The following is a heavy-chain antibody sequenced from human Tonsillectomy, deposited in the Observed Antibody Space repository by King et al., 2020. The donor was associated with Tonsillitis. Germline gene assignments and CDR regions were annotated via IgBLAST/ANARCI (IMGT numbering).Heavy chain of an antibody. V-gene: IGHV3-23*04. Sequence: VQLVESGGGLVQPGGSLRLSCAASGFTFSSYAMSWVRQAPGKGLEWVSAISGSGGSTYYADSVKGRFTISRDNSKNTLYLQMNSLRAEDTAVYYCATQVPYSSSWYVVLVSYYYYGMDVWGQGTPVTVSS. CDR1: GFTFSSYA. CDR3: ATQVPYSSSWYVVLVSYYYYGMDV. CDR2: ISGSGGST. J-gene: IGHJ6*02. D-gene: IGHD6-13*01.